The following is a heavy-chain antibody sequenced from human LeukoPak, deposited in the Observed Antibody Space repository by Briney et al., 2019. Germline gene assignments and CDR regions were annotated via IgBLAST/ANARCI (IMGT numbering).Heavy chain of an antibody. V-gene: IGHV3-48*03. D-gene: IGHD2-15*01. CDR2: ISSSCSTI. CDR3: ARDRHCSGGSCYGY. J-gene: IGHJ4*02. CDR1: GFPLSSFE. Sequence: GGSLGLFCAASGFPLSSFEVNWVRQAPGKGLEGGSYISSSCSTIYYADSVKGPFTISRDNPKNSLYLQMNSLRAEDTAVYYCARDRHCSGGSCYGYWGQGTLVSASS.